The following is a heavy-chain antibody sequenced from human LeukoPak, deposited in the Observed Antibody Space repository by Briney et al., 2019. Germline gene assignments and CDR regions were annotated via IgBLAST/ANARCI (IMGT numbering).Heavy chain of an antibody. J-gene: IGHJ6*02. V-gene: IGHV1-2*02. Sequence: VASVKVSCKASGYTFTGYYMHWVRQAPGQGLEWMGWINPNSGGTNYAQKFQGRVTMTRDTSISTAYMELSRLRSDDTAVYYCARDLDSKEGGMDVWGQGTTVTVSS. CDR3: ARDLDSKEGGMDV. CDR1: GYTFTGYY. D-gene: IGHD3-9*01. CDR2: INPNSGGT.